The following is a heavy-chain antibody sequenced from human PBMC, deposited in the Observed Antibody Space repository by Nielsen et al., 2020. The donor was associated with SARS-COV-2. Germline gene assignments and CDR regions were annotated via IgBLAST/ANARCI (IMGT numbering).Heavy chain of an antibody. Sequence: GESLKISCVASQISLSMYPMYWVRQAPGKGLEWVSYISGDSRLIYYGDSVKGRFTISRDNARNSLYLQMNSLRAEDTAVYYCARTTMGALLKYNYYYMDVWGKGTTVTVSS. CDR1: QISLSMYP. CDR3: ARTTMGALLKYNYYYMDV. J-gene: IGHJ6*03. D-gene: IGHD3-10*01. CDR2: ISGDSRLI. V-gene: IGHV3-21*04.